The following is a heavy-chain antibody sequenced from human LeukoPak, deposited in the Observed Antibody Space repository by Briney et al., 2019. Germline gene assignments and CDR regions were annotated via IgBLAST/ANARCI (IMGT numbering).Heavy chain of an antibody. CDR2: ISGDGGST. CDR1: GFTFDDYA. J-gene: IGHJ4*02. CDR3: AKDAVATDYDFWSGYPFE. V-gene: IGHV3-43*02. Sequence: GGSLRLSCAASGFTFDDYAMHWVRQAPGKCLEWVSLISGDGGSTYYADSVKGRFTISRDNSKNSLYLQMNSLRTEDTALYYCAKDAVATDYDFWSGYPFEWGQGTLVTVSS. D-gene: IGHD3-3*01.